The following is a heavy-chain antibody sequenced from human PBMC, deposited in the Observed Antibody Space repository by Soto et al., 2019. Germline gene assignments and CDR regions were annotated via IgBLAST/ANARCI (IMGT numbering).Heavy chain of an antibody. CDR2: IFWNNAE. Sequence: QVTLKESGPVLVKPTETLTLTCTVSGFSLSNPRMSVSWIRQPPGKALEWLAHIFWNNAESRSSSLRSRLTISKDTSKSQVVLTMTNMDPVDTATYFCARTRGWSWLGPKDYWGQGTLVTVSS. V-gene: IGHV2-26*01. J-gene: IGHJ4*02. D-gene: IGHD1-26*01. CDR1: GFSLSNPRMS. CDR3: ARTRGWSWLGPKDY.